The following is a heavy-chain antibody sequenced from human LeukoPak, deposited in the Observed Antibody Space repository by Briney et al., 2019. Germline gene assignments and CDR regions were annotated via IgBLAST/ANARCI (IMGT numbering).Heavy chain of an antibody. Sequence: GGSLRLSCAASGFTFSSYAMSWVRQAPGKGLEWVSAISGSGGSTYSADSVKGRFTISRDNSKNTLYLQMNSLRAEDTAVYYCARGELYYYDSSGYYWLDYWGQGTLVTVSS. D-gene: IGHD3-22*01. J-gene: IGHJ4*02. CDR2: ISGSGGST. V-gene: IGHV3-23*01. CDR3: ARGELYYYDSSGYYWLDY. CDR1: GFTFSSYA.